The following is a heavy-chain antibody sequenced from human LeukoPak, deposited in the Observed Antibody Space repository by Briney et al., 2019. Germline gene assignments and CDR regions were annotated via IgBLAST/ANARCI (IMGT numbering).Heavy chain of an antibody. CDR2: IYSGGST. Sequence: GGSLRLSCAASGFTVSSNYMSWVRQAPGKGLEWVSVIYSGGSTYYADSVKGRFTISRDNSKNTLYLQMNSLRAEDTAVYYCARAGTGGWLLPRGMDVWGQGTTVTVSS. D-gene: IGHD3-9*01. CDR1: GFTVSSNY. J-gene: IGHJ6*02. CDR3: ARAGTGGWLLPRGMDV. V-gene: IGHV3-66*01.